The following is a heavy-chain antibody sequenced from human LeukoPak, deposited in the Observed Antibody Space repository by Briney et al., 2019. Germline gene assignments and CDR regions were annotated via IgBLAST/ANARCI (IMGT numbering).Heavy chain of an antibody. V-gene: IGHV1-69*01. D-gene: IGHD3-22*01. Sequence: GGSLRLSCAASGFTFSSYAISWVRQAPGQGLEWMGGIIPIFGTANYAQKFQGRVTITADESTSTAYMELSSLRSEDTAVYYCARGYYDSSGYYYPFDYWGQGTLVTVSS. CDR3: ARGYYDSSGYYYPFDY. J-gene: IGHJ4*02. CDR1: GFTFSSYA. CDR2: IIPIFGTA.